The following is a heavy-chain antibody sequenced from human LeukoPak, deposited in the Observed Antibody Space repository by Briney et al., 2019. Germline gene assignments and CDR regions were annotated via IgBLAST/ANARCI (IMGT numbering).Heavy chain of an antibody. V-gene: IGHV3-13*01. CDR2: IGIRGDT. D-gene: IGHD2-8*02. CDR1: GFTFSNYD. CDR3: ARAARFYGSTGADAFDI. Sequence: GGSLRLSCVASGFTFSNYDMHWVRQGTVKGLEWVSGIGIRGDTHYPDSVKGRFTITSENDKNSLYLRVNSLRVGDTAMYYCARAARFYGSTGADAFDIWGQGTKVTVS. J-gene: IGHJ3*02.